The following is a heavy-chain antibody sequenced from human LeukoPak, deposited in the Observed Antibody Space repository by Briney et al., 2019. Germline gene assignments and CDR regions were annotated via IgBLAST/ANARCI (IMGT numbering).Heavy chain of an antibody. CDR1: GGSISSYY. CDR3: ARMRWLQY. CDR2: IYYSGST. V-gene: IGHV4-59*08. J-gene: IGHJ4*02. Sequence: SETLSLTCTVSGGSISSYYWSWIRQPPGKGLEWIGYIYYSGSTNYNPSLKSRVTISVDTSKNQFSLKLSSVTAAGTAVYYCARMRWLQYWGQGTLVTVSS. D-gene: IGHD5-12*01.